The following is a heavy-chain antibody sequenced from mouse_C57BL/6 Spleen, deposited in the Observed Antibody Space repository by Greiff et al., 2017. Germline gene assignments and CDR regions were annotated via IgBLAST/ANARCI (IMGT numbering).Heavy chain of an antibody. Sequence: EVQLVESGEGLVKPGGSLKLSCAASGFTFSSYAMSWVRQTPEKRLEWVAYISSGGDYIYYADTVKGRFTIYRDNARNTLYLQMSSLKAEDTAMYYCTRETGTFDYWGQGTTLTVSS. V-gene: IGHV5-9-1*02. D-gene: IGHD4-1*01. CDR2: ISSGGDYI. CDR3: TRETGTFDY. J-gene: IGHJ2*01. CDR1: GFTFSSYA.